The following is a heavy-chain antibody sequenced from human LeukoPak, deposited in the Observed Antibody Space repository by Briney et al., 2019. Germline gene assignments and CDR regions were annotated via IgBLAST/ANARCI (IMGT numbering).Heavy chain of an antibody. CDR2: INPNSGGT. CDR3: ARDPQWGDYYDSSGYQFDY. Sequence: ASVKVSCKASGYTFTGYYMHWVRQAPGQGLEWMGRINPNSGGTNYAQKFQGRVTMTRDTSISTAYMELSRLRSDDTAVYYCARDPQWGDYYDSSGYQFDYWGQGTLVTVSS. D-gene: IGHD3-22*01. CDR1: GYTFTGYY. V-gene: IGHV1-2*06. J-gene: IGHJ4*02.